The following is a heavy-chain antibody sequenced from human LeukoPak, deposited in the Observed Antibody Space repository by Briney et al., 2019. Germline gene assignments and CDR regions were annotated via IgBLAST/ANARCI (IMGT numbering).Heavy chain of an antibody. Sequence: PGRSLRLSCAASGFTFSSYAVHWVRQAPGKGLEWVAVISYDGSNKYYADSVKGRFTISRDNSKNTLYLQMNSLRAEDTAVYYCARDGGYYDSSGYYPDYWGQGTLVTVSS. CDR3: ARDGGYYDSSGYYPDY. J-gene: IGHJ4*02. D-gene: IGHD3-22*01. CDR2: ISYDGSNK. V-gene: IGHV3-30-3*01. CDR1: GFTFSSYA.